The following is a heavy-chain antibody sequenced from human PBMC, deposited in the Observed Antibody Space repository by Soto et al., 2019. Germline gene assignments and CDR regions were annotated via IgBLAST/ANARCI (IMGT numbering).Heavy chain of an antibody. J-gene: IGHJ4*02. CDR3: VKGYYDFWSGYYVALDYFDF. CDR2: ISSNGGST. D-gene: IGHD3-3*01. CDR1: GFTFSSYA. Sequence: GGSLRLSCSASGFTFSSYAMHWVRQAPGKGLEYVSAISSNGGSTYYADSVKGRFTISRDNSKNTLYLQMSSLRAEDTAVYYFVKGYYDFWSGYYVALDYFDFWGQGTLVTRSS. V-gene: IGHV3-64D*08.